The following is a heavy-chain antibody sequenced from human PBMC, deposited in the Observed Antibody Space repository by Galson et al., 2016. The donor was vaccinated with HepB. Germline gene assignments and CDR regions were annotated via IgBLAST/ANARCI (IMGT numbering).Heavy chain of an antibody. Sequence: SVKASCKASGYTFTSYGISWVRQAPGQGLEWMGWISAYNGNTNYAQKLQGRVTMTTDTSTRTAYMELRSLRSDDTAVYYCARDRHQYSSGWYVGGMDVWGQGTTVTVSS. CDR3: ARDRHQYSSGWYVGGMDV. V-gene: IGHV1-18*01. J-gene: IGHJ6*02. CDR2: ISAYNGNT. CDR1: GYTFTSYG. D-gene: IGHD6-19*01.